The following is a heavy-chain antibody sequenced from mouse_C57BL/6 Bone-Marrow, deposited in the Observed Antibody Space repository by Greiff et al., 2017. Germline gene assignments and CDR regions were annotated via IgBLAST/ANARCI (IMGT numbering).Heavy chain of an antibody. Sequence: QVQLQQPGAELVMPGASVKLSCKASGYTFTSYWMHWVKQRPGQGLEWIGEIDPSDSYTNYNQKFKGKSTLTVDKSSSTAYMQLSSLTSDDSAVYYCARRGFAYWGQGPLVTVSA. J-gene: IGHJ3*01. CDR2: IDPSDSYT. CDR3: ARRGFAY. V-gene: IGHV1-69*01. CDR1: GYTFTSYW.